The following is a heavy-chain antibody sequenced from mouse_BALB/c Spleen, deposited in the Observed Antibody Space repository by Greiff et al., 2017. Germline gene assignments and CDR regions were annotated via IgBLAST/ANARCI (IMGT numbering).Heavy chain of an antibody. J-gene: IGHJ3*01. V-gene: IGHV1-69*02. CDR2: IDPSDSYT. D-gene: IGHD1-1*01. Sequence: QVQLQQSGAELVKPGASVKLSCKASGYTFTSYWMHWVKQRPGQGLEWIGEIDPSDSYTNYNQKFKGKATLTVDKSSSTAYMQLSSLTSEDSAVYYCASLFITTVVAPTYWGQGTLVTVSA. CDR3: ASLFITTVVAPTY. CDR1: GYTFTSYW.